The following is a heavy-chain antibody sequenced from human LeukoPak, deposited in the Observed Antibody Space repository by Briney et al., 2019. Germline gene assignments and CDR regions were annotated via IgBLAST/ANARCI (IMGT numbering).Heavy chain of an antibody. Sequence: SETLSFTCTVSGGSFSTYYWSWIRQPAGKGLEWIGRIYTSGSTNYNPSLKSRVTMSVDTSKNQFSLKLSSVTAADTAVYYCARHRSKWLQSSFDYWGQGTLVTVSS. J-gene: IGHJ4*02. D-gene: IGHD5-24*01. CDR1: GGSFSTYY. V-gene: IGHV4-4*07. CDR2: IYTSGST. CDR3: ARHRSKWLQSSFDY.